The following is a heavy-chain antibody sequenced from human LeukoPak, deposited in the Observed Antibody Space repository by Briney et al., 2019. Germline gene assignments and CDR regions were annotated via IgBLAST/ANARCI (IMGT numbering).Heavy chain of an antibody. D-gene: IGHD5-18*01. J-gene: IGHJ4*02. Sequence: GGSLRLSCAASGFTFSDYYMSWIRQAPGKGLEWVSYITSSGNIIFYVDSVKGRFTISRDNAKNSLYLQMNSLRAEDTAVYFCARGGYSSDWNYFDYWGRGTLVTVSS. CDR1: GFTFSDYY. V-gene: IGHV3-11*01. CDR3: ARGGYSSDWNYFDY. CDR2: ITSSGNII.